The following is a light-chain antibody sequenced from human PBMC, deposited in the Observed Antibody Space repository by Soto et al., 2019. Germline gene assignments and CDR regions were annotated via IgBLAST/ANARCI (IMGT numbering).Light chain of an antibody. V-gene: IGKV3-20*01. CDR2: GAS. J-gene: IGKJ4*01. CDR3: QQYGSSPRT. Sequence: EIVLTQSPGTLSLSPGERATLSCRASQSVSSSYLAWYQQKPGQAPRLLIYGASSRAIGIPDRFSGSGSGTDFTLTISRLEPEDFAVYYCQQYGSSPRTFGGGTKVEIK. CDR1: QSVSSSY.